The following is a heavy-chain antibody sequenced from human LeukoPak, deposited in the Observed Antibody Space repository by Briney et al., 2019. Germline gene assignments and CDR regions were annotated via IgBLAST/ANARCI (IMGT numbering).Heavy chain of an antibody. CDR3: ARDRYSGSYYRAFDI. J-gene: IGHJ3*02. D-gene: IGHD1-26*01. V-gene: IGHV3-48*03. CDR2: ISSSGSTI. Sequence: GGSLRLSCAASGFTFSSYEMNWVRQAPGKGLEWVSYISSSGSTIYYADSVKGRFTISRDNAKNSLYLQMNSLRAEDTAVYYCARDRYSGSYYRAFDIWGQGTMVTVSS. CDR1: GFTFSSYE.